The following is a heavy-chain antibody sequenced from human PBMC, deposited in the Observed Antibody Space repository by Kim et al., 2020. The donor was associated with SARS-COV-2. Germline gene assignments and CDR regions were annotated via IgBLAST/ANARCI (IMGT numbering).Heavy chain of an antibody. CDR2: INHSGST. CDR3: ARSLVLRYFDWLPGGYFDY. V-gene: IGHV4-34*01. J-gene: IGHJ4*02. CDR1: GGSFSGYY. D-gene: IGHD3-9*01. Sequence: SETLSLTCAVYGGSFSGYYWSWIRQPPGKGLEWIGEINHSGSTNYNPSLKSRVTISVDTSKNQFSLKLSSVTAADTAVYYCARSLVLRYFDWLPGGYFDYWGQGTLVTVSS.